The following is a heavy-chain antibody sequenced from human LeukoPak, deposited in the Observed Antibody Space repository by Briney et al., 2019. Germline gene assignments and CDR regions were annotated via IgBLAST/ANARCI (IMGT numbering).Heavy chain of an antibody. CDR3: AKAEYYDFWSGLGDSNWFDP. CDR1: GFTFSSYA. Sequence: AGGSLRVFCAASGFTFSSYAMSWVRQAPGKGLEWVSAISGSGGSTYYADSVKGRFTISRDNSKNTLYLQMNSLRAEDTAVYYCAKAEYYDFWSGLGDSNWFDPWGQGTLVTVSS. D-gene: IGHD3-3*01. J-gene: IGHJ5*02. V-gene: IGHV3-23*01. CDR2: ISGSGGST.